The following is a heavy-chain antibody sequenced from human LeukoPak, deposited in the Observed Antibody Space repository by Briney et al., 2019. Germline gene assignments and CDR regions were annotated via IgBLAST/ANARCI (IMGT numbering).Heavy chain of an antibody. CDR3: ARAGSCSGGSCYPHSSGWYD. D-gene: IGHD2-15*01. Sequence: GGSLRLSCAASGFTFSSFGIHWVRQAPGKGLEWVAVIWYDGSEKYYADSVKGRFTISRDNSKNTLFLQMNSLGAEDTAVYYCARAGSCSGGSCYPHSSGWYDWGQGTLVTVSS. CDR2: IWYDGSEK. CDR1: GFTFSSFG. V-gene: IGHV3-33*01. J-gene: IGHJ4*02.